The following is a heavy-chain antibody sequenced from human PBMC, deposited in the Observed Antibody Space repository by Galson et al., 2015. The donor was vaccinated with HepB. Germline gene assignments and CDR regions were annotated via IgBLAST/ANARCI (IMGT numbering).Heavy chain of an antibody. V-gene: IGHV3-30*03. CDR2: ISSDGSKR. CDR3: ARGLSIGYCSGTSCYAGYGMGV. J-gene: IGHJ6*02. D-gene: IGHD2-2*03. Sequence: SLRLSCAASGFTFSKFGMHWVRQAPGKGLEWVTVISSDGSKRYYADSVKGRFTISRDNSKTTLNLQMNSLRVEDTAVYYCARGLSIGYCSGTSCYAGYGMGVWGQGTSVAVSS. CDR1: GFTFSKFG.